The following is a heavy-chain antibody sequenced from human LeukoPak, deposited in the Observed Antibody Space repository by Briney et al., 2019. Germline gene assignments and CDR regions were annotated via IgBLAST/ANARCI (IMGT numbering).Heavy chain of an antibody. D-gene: IGHD2-15*01. J-gene: IGHJ5*02. CDR2: IYYSGST. V-gene: IGHV4-39*02. CDR3: ARDLCSGGSCYYEWNWFDP. CDR1: GGSISSSSYY. Sequence: SETLSLTCTVSGGSISSSSYYWGWIRQPPGKGLEWIGSIYYSGSTYYNPSLKSRVTISVDTSKNQFSLKLSSVTAADTAVYYCARDLCSGGSCYYEWNWFDPWGQGTLVTVSS.